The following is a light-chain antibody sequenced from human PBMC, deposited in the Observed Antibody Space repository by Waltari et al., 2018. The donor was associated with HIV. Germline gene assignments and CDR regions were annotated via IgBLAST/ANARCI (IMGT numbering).Light chain of an antibody. CDR1: KIGLKS. J-gene: IGLJ2*01. V-gene: IGLV3-21*02. Sequence: SYVLTQPPSVSVAPGQTATITCEGDKIGLKSVHWYRQKPGQAPVLVVQNDGDRPSGIPDRRLGFIPATPPTLTINRVEAADEADYFCQVWQTSAHVVFGGGTKLTVL. CDR3: QVWQTSAHVV. CDR2: NDG.